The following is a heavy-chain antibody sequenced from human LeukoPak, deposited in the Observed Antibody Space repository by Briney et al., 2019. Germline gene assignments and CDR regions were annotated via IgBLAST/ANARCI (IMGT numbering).Heavy chain of an antibody. CDR1: GFTFSNAW. Sequence: GSLRLSCAASGFTFSNAWMSWVRQAPGKGLEWVGRIKSKTDGGTTDYAAPVKGRFTISRDDSKNTLYLQMNSLKTEDTAVYYCTTDFPYYYGSGSFQATDYWGQGTLVTVSS. V-gene: IGHV3-15*01. J-gene: IGHJ4*02. D-gene: IGHD3-10*01. CDR3: TTDFPYYYGSGSFQATDY. CDR2: IKSKTDGGTT.